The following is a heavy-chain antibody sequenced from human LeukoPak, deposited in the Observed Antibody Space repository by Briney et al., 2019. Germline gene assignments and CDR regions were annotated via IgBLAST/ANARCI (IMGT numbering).Heavy chain of an antibody. CDR3: TRVRLRAEDD. CDR1: GFTFSRHW. J-gene: IGHJ4*02. D-gene: IGHD1-14*01. V-gene: IGHV3-7*01. Sequence: PGGSLRLSCAASGFTFSRHWMSWVRQAPGKGLEWVANINQGGSDKYYVDSVKGRFTISRDNANNLLYLQMNSLRGEDTAVYYCTRVRLRAEDDWGQGTLVTVSS. CDR2: INQGGSDK.